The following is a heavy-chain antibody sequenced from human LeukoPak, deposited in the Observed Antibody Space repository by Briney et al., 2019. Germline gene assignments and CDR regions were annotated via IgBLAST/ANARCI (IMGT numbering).Heavy chain of an antibody. CDR3: ASEKGYCSGGSCYRGLYAFDI. CDR2: ISAYNGNT. CDR1: GYTFTSYG. J-gene: IGHJ3*02. V-gene: IGHV1-18*01. D-gene: IGHD2-15*01. Sequence: ASAKVSCKASGYTFTSYGISWVRQAPGQGLEWMGWISAYNGNTNYAQKLQGRVTMTTDTSTSTAYMELRSLRSDDTAVYYCASEKGYCSGGSCYRGLYAFDIWGQGTMVTVFS.